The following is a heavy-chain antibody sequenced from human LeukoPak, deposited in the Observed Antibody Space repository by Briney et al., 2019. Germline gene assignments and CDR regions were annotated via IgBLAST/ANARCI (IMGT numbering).Heavy chain of an antibody. J-gene: IGHJ5*02. CDR2: IYTSGST. CDR3: ARASVVVPAAGGGPRLNWFDP. V-gene: IGHV4-4*07. CDR1: GGSISSYY. Sequence: SETLSLTCTVSGGSISSYYWSWIRQPAGKGLEWIGRIYTSGSTNYNPSLKSRVTMSVDTSKNQFSLKLSSVTAADTAVYYCARASVVVPAAGGGPRLNWFDPWGQGTLVTVSS. D-gene: IGHD2-2*01.